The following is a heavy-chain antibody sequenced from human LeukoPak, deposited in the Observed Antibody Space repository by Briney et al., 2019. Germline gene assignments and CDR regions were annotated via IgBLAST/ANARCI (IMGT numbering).Heavy chain of an antibody. CDR2: INHSGST. J-gene: IGHJ5*02. V-gene: IGHV4-34*01. CDR1: GGSFSGYY. Sequence: SETLSLTCAVYGGSFSGYYWSWIRQPPGKGLEWIGEINHSGSTNYNPSLKSRVTISVDTSKNQFSLILSSVTAADTAVYYCTRGRAGRLSSSNWFDPWGQGTQVTVSS. D-gene: IGHD5-12*01. CDR3: TRGRAGRLSSSNWFDP.